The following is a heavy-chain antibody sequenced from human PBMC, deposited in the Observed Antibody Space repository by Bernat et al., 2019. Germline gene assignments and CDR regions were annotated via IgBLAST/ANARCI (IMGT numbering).Heavy chain of an antibody. V-gene: IGHV4-39*01. CDR2: SYYSGSS. J-gene: IGHJ4*02. D-gene: IGHD5-18*01. CDR3: ARQPDTANFDY. Sequence: QLQLQESGPGLVKPSETLSLTCTVSGGSISSSSYYWGWIRQPPGKGLEWIGSSYYSGSSYYNPSLKSRVTISVDTSKNQFSLKLSPVTATDTAVYYCARQPDTANFDYWGQGTLVTVSS. CDR1: GGSISSSSYY.